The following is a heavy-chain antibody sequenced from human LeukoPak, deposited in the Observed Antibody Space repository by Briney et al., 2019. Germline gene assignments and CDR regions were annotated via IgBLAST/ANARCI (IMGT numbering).Heavy chain of an antibody. CDR3: ARSLAAAGTYVWGGNWFDP. CDR2: ISYDGSNK. V-gene: IGHV3-30-3*01. CDR1: GFTFSSYA. Sequence: PGRSLRLSCAASGFTFSSYAMHWVRQAPGKGLEWVAVISYDGSNKYYADSVKGRFTISRDNSKNTLYLQMNSLRAEDTAVYYCARSLAAAGTYVWGGNWFDPWGQGTLVTVSS. J-gene: IGHJ5*02. D-gene: IGHD6-13*01.